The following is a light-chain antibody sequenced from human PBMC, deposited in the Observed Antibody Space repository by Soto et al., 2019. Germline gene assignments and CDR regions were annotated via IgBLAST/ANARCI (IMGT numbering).Light chain of an antibody. CDR2: DAS. CDR3: QQRINWRIT. CDR1: QSVSSY. J-gene: IGKJ5*01. V-gene: IGKV3-11*01. Sequence: EIVLTQSPATLSLSPGERATLSCRASQSVSSYLAWYQRKPGQAPRVLIYDASNRATGIPARFSGSGPGTDFTLTISSLEPEDFAVYYCQQRINWRITFGQGTRLEIK.